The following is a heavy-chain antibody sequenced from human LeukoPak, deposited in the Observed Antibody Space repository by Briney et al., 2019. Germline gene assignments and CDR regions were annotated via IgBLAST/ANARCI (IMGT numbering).Heavy chain of an antibody. CDR3: AGDSSGYPADY. CDR1: GFNFSNYG. CDR2: ISYDGSKK. V-gene: IGHV3-30*03. D-gene: IGHD3-22*01. Sequence: GGSLRLSCAASGFNFSNYGIHWVRQAPGKGLEWVAVISYDGSKKYYADSVKGRCTISRDNSKNTLYLQMNSLRGDDTAVYHCAGDSSGYPADYWGQGTLVTVSS. J-gene: IGHJ4*02.